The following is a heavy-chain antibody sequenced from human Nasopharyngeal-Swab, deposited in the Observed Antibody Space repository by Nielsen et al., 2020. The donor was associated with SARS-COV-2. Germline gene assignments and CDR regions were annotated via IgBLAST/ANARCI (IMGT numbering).Heavy chain of an antibody. D-gene: IGHD2-21*01. Sequence: GESLKISCAASRFTFSSYAMSWVRQAPGKGLEWVSAISGSGGRTYYGDSVKGRFTISRDNSKNTLYLQMNSLRADDTAVYYCASRSLLSGGAFDHWGQGTLVIVSS. CDR1: RFTFSSYA. V-gene: IGHV3-23*01. J-gene: IGHJ4*02. CDR3: ASRSLLSGGAFDH. CDR2: ISGSGGRT.